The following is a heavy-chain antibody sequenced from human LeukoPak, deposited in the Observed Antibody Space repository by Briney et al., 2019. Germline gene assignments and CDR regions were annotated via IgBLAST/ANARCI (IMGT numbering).Heavy chain of an antibody. CDR1: GFTLSSYW. Sequence: SGGSLRLSCAASGFTLSSYWMSWVRQAPGKGLEWVANIKQDGSEKYYVDSVKGRFTISRDNAKISLYLQMNSLRAEDTAVYYCARDYTGLLWFGELWYYFDYWGQGTLVAVSS. V-gene: IGHV3-7*03. D-gene: IGHD3-10*01. CDR3: ARDYTGLLWFGELWYYFDY. J-gene: IGHJ4*02. CDR2: IKQDGSEK.